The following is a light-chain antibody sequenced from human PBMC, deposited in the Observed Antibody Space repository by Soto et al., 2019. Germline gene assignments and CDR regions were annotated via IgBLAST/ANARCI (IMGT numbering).Light chain of an antibody. CDR1: QSISSSY. CDR2: GAS. V-gene: IGKV3-20*01. J-gene: IGKJ4*01. CDR3: QQYDSSPPLT. Sequence: EIVLTQSPGTLSLSPGERATLSCRASQSISSSYLGWYQQRTGQPPRLLIYGASIRAIGIPDRFSGSGSGTDFTLTISRLEPEDVAVYYCQQYDSSPPLTFGGGTKVEIK.